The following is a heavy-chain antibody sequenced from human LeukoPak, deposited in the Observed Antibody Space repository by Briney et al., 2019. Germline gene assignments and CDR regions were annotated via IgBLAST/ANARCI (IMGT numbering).Heavy chain of an antibody. CDR2: INHSGST. V-gene: IGHV4-34*01. CDR1: GGSFSGYY. D-gene: IGHD3-16*02. CDR3: ARGSTRYDYVWGSYRFAFDY. J-gene: IGHJ4*02. Sequence: NPSETLSLTCAVYGGSFSGYYWSWIRQPPGKGLEWIGEINHSGSTNYSPSLKSRVTISVDTSKNQFSLKLSSVAAADTAVYYCARGSTRYDYVWGSYRFAFDYWGQGTLVTVSS.